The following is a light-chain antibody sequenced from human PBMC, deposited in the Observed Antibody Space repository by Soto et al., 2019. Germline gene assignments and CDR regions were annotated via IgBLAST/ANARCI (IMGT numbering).Light chain of an antibody. CDR2: AAS. CDR3: QKYNSAPLT. CDR1: QGISNY. Sequence: DIQMTQSPSSLSASVGERVTITCRASQGISNYLAWYQQKPGKVPTLLIYAASTLQSGVPARFSGSGSGTDFTLTITSLQPEDVATYYCQKYNSAPLTFGPGTKVDIK. V-gene: IGKV1-27*01. J-gene: IGKJ3*01.